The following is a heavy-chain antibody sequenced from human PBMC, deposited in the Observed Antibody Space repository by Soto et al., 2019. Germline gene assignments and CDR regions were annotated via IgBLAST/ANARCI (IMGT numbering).Heavy chain of an antibody. CDR3: AGDLRSISYSTMIVVVPGY. D-gene: IGHD3-22*01. CDR2: ISAYNGNT. Sequence: ASVKVSCKASGYTFTSYGISWVRQAPGQGLEWMGWISAYNGNTNYAQKLQGRVTMTTDTSTSTAYMGLRSLRSDDTAVYYCAGDLRSISYSTMIVVVPGYWGQGTLVTVSS. J-gene: IGHJ4*02. CDR1: GYTFTSYG. V-gene: IGHV1-18*01.